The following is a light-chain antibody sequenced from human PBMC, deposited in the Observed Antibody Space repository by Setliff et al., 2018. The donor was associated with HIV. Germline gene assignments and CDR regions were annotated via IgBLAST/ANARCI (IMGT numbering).Light chain of an antibody. J-gene: IGLJ1*01. CDR1: SSDVGGYSY. CDR3: SSYAITNTLP. V-gene: IGLV2-14*01. Sequence: QSALTQPASVSGSPGQSITISCTGTSSDVGGYSYVSWYQQHPGKAPKLIISEVRNRPSGVSNRFSGSKSGNTAPLTISGLQAEDEADYYCSSYAITNTLPFGTGTKVTVL. CDR2: EVR.